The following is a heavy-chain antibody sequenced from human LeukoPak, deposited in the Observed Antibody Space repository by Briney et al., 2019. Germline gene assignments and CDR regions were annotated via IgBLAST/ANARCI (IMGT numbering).Heavy chain of an antibody. CDR2: INSDGSST. D-gene: IGHD2-2*01. Sequence: GGSLRLSCAASGFSFSSYWMHWVRQAPGKGLVWVSRINSDGSSTIYADSVRGRFTISRDNSKNTLYLQMNSLRVDDTAVYYCARDVQGGYCSSASCYSDYWGQGTQVTVSS. CDR3: ARDVQGGYCSSASCYSDY. J-gene: IGHJ4*02. V-gene: IGHV3-74*01. CDR1: GFSFSSYW.